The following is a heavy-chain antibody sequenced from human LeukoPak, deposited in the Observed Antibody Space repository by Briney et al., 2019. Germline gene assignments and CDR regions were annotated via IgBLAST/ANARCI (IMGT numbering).Heavy chain of an antibody. Sequence: GGSLRLSCAASGFTVSSNYMSWVRQAPGKGLEWVSVIYSGGSTYYADSVKGRFTISRDNSKNTLYLQMNSLRAEDTAVYYCARVPGYADYGDFYYFDYWGQGTLVTVSS. CDR3: ARVPGYADYGDFYYFDY. CDR1: GFTVSSNY. CDR2: IYSGGST. V-gene: IGHV3-53*01. D-gene: IGHD4-17*01. J-gene: IGHJ4*02.